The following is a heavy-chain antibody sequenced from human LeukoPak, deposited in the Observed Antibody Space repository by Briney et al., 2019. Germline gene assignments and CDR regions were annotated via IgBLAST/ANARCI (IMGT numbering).Heavy chain of an antibody. CDR2: IYSCGST. Sequence: GGSLRLSCAASGFTVSSNYMSWVRQAPGKGLEGVSVIYSCGSTYYADSVKGRFTISRDNSKNTLYLQMNNLRAEGQAGFYLARDGDYYDSSGYGLFDYWGQGTLVTVSS. CDR1: GFTVSSNY. V-gene: IGHV3-53*05. CDR3: ARDGDYYDSSGYGLFDY. J-gene: IGHJ4*02. D-gene: IGHD3-22*01.